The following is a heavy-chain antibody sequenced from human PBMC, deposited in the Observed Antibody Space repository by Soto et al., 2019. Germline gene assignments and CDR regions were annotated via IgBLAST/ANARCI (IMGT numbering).Heavy chain of an antibody. D-gene: IGHD3-10*01. Sequence: LRLSCAASGFTFSSYAMSWVRQAPGKGLEWVSAISGSGTSTYYADSVKGRFTISRDNSKNTLYLQMNSLRAEDTAGYYCAKDMSSSDYYGSGSYFYWGQGTLVTVSS. CDR2: ISGSGTST. CDR1: GFTFSSYA. J-gene: IGHJ4*02. V-gene: IGHV3-23*01. CDR3: AKDMSSSDYYGSGSYFY.